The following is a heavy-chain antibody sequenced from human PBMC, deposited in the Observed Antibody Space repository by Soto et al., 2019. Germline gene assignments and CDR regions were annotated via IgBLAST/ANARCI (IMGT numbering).Heavy chain of an antibody. CDR2: INAGNGNT. V-gene: IGHV1-3*01. Sequence: GASVKVSCKASGYTFTSYAMHWVRQAPGQRLEWMGWINAGNGNTKYSQKFQGRVTITRDKSTSTAYMELSSLRSEDTAVYYCARAPTYCSSTSECAFDIWGQGTMVTVSS. D-gene: IGHD2-2*01. CDR3: ARAPTYCSSTSECAFDI. CDR1: GYTFTSYA. J-gene: IGHJ3*02.